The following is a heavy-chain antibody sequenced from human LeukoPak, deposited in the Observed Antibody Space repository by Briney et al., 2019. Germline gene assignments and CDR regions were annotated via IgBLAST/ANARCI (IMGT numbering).Heavy chain of an antibody. Sequence: GGSLRLSCAASGFTFSSYAMSWVRQAPGKGLEWVSAISGSGGSTYYADSVKGRFTISRDNSKNTLYLQMNSLRAEDTAVYYCASGGFSGSYGYFDYWGQGTLVTVSS. J-gene: IGHJ4*02. CDR1: GFTFSSYA. D-gene: IGHD1-26*01. CDR3: ASGGFSGSYGYFDY. CDR2: ISGSGGST. V-gene: IGHV3-23*01.